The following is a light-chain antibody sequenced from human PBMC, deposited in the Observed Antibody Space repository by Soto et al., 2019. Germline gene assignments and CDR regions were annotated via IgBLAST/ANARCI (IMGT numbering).Light chain of an antibody. J-gene: IGKJ4*01. Sequence: DIVMTQSPLSLPVTPGEPASISCRSSQSLLHSSGYSCLDWYLQKPGQSPHLLIHLGSNRAPGVPDRFSGGGSGKDFTLKISRGEAEVVGVNFFMQALQTPLTFGGGTKVEL. CDR1: QSLLHSSGYSC. CDR3: MQALQTPLT. CDR2: LGS. V-gene: IGKV2-28*01.